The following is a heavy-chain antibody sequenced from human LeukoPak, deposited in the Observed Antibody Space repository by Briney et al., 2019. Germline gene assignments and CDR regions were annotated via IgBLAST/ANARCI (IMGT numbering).Heavy chain of an antibody. Sequence: PGGSLRLSCAASGFTFSSYSMNWVRQAPGKGLEWVSSISSSSSHIYYADSVKGRFTISRDNAKNSLYLQMNSLRAEDTAVYYCAREGVVAATPWFDPWGQGTLVTVSS. CDR3: AREGVVAATPWFDP. J-gene: IGHJ5*02. CDR1: GFTFSSYS. CDR2: ISSSSSHI. D-gene: IGHD2-15*01. V-gene: IGHV3-21*01.